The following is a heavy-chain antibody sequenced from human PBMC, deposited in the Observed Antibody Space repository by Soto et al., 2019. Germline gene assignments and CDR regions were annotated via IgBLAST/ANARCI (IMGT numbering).Heavy chain of an antibody. D-gene: IGHD6-6*01. CDR2: ISAYNGNT. CDR1: GYTFTSYG. CDR3: ARAAGSSSSEDYYYYGMDV. V-gene: IGHV1-18*04. Sequence: ASVKVSCKASGYTFTSYGISWVRQAPGQGLEWMGWISAYNGNTNYAQKLQGRVTMTTDTSTSTAYMELRSLRSDDTAVYYCARAAGSSSSEDYYYYGMDVWGQGTTVTVS. J-gene: IGHJ6*02.